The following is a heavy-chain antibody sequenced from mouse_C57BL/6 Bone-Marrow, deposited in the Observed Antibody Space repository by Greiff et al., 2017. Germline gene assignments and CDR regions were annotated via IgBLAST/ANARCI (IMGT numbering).Heavy chain of an antibody. D-gene: IGHD1-1*01. J-gene: IGHJ3*01. V-gene: IGHV1-82*01. CDR3: AREKKLLRLFAY. Sequence: VKLQESGPELVKPGASVKISCKASGYAFSSSWMNWVKQRPGKGLEWIGRIYPGDGDTNYNGKFKGKATLTADKSSSTAYMQLSSLTSEDSAVYFCAREKKLLRLFAYWGQGTLVTVSA. CDR1: GYAFSSSW. CDR2: IYPGDGDT.